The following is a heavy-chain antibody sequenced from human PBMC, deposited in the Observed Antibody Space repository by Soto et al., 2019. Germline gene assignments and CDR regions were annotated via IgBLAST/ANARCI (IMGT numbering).Heavy chain of an antibody. CDR2: ISNHNGNT. V-gene: IGHV1-18*01. CDR3: ARDLYAYCFFDL. CDR1: GYTFVTYG. J-gene: IGHJ4*02. Sequence: QVQLVQSGAEMKKPGASVRVSCKASGYTFVTYGISWVRQAPGQGLEWLGWISNHNGNTKFAQTVPGRVTMTTDISTTTAYMELRSLRSDDTAVYYCARDLYAYCFFDLWGQGTLVTVSS. D-gene: IGHD2-2*01.